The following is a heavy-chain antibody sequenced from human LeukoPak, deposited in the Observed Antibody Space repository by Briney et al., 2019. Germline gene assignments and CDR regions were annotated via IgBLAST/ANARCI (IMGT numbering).Heavy chain of an antibody. J-gene: IGHJ4*02. CDR2: IRYDGSEK. CDR3: AKDSEDRFSEWLFPDQ. V-gene: IGHV3-30*02. Sequence: GGSLRLSCAASGFTFSTFGMHWVRQPPYKGLDWVAFIRYDGSEKYYGDSVKGRFTISRDNSKNTLYLEMYSLRPDDTAFYYCAKDSEDRFSEWLFPDQWGQGRLVTVS. CDR1: GFTFSTFG. D-gene: IGHD3-3*01.